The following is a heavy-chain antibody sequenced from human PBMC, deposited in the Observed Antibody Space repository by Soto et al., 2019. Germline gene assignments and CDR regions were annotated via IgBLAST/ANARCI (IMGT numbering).Heavy chain of an antibody. CDR1: GFTFSSYA. Sequence: GGSLRLSCAASGFTFSSYAMSWVRQAPGKGLEWVSAISGSGGSTYYADSVKGRFTISRDNSKNTLYLQMNSLRAEDTAVYYCAKDGLGYHGSGVKWFDPWGQGTLVTVSS. CDR3: AKDGLGYHGSGVKWFDP. CDR2: ISGSGGST. J-gene: IGHJ5*02. V-gene: IGHV3-23*01. D-gene: IGHD3-10*01.